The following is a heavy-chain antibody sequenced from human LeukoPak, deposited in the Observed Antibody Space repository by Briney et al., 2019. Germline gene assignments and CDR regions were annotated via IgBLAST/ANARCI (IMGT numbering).Heavy chain of an antibody. D-gene: IGHD3-22*01. CDR3: ASSDSSGFNIDY. Sequence: GASVKVSCKASGYTCTSYYMHWVRQAPGQGLEWMGIINPSGGSTSYAQKFQGRVTMTRDTSTSTVYMELSSLRSEDTVVYYCASSDSSGFNIDYWGQGTLVTVSS. J-gene: IGHJ4*02. V-gene: IGHV1-46*01. CDR2: INPSGGST. CDR1: GYTCTSYY.